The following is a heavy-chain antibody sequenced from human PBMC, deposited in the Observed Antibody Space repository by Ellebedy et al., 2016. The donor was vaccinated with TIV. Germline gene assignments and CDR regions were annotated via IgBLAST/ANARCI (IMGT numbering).Heavy chain of an antibody. V-gene: IGHV3-53*01. J-gene: IGHJ4*02. CDR2: IYSGGST. D-gene: IGHD6-19*01. CDR3: ARKNSSGWTFDY. Sequence: GESLKISCAASGFTVSSNYMSWVRQAPGKGLEWVSVIYSGGSTYYADSVKGRFTISRDNSKNTLYLQMNSLRADDTAVYYCARKNSSGWTFDYWGQGTLVTVSS. CDR1: GFTVSSNY.